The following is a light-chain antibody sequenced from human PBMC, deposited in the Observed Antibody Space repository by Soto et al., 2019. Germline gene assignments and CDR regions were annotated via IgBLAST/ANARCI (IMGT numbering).Light chain of an antibody. V-gene: IGKV3-11*01. CDR1: HGVSSY. Sequence: EVVVTKSPPALPLSAGERVTISCRAAHGVSSYFVLYQHQPWQAPRLLIYAASTRASNLPGRFSGSGSGTDSPPTISRLQHEAFAVYFCQQYGKSSRTFGQGTRLEIK. CDR3: QQYGKSSRT. J-gene: IGKJ5*01. CDR2: AAS.